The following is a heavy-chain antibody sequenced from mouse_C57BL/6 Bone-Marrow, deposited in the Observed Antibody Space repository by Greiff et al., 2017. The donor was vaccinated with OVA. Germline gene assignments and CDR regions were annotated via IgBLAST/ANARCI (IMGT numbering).Heavy chain of an antibody. Sequence: VQLQQSVAELVRPGASVKLSCTASGFNIKNTYMHWVKQRPEQGLEWIGRIDPANDNTKYAPKFQGKATMTADTSSNTGYLQLSSLSSEDTSVYFCARGNVGSSFYAMDYWGQGTSVTVSS. CDR3: ARGNVGSSFYAMDY. D-gene: IGHD1-1*01. J-gene: IGHJ4*01. CDR2: IDPANDNT. CDR1: GFNIKNTY. V-gene: IGHV14-3*01.